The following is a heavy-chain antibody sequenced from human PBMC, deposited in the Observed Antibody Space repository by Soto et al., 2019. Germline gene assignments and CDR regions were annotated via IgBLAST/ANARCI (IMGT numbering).Heavy chain of an antibody. J-gene: IGHJ6*02. Sequence: ASPVKLYRKAVGYSYTRYHINRLRQATGQGLEWMGWMNPNSGNTGYAQKFQGRVTMTRNTSISTAYMELSSLRSDDTAVYYCARGVFSGRVWGQGPTGTVSS. CDR3: ARGVFSGRV. CDR1: GYSYTRYH. CDR2: MNPNSGNT. V-gene: IGHV1-8*01.